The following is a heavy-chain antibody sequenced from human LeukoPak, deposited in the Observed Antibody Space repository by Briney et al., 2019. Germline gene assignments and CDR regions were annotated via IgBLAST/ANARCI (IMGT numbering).Heavy chain of an antibody. J-gene: IGHJ5*02. CDR2: IYPGDSNT. CDR1: GHSFTSYW. V-gene: IGHV5-51*01. D-gene: IGHD2-21*02. Sequence: GESLKISCKSSGHSFTSYWIGWVRQMPGKGLEWMGIIYPGDSNTRYSPSFQGQVTISADKSIRTAYLQWRSLKASDTAMYYCARLAYCGGDRYSRWFDPWGQGTLVTVSS. CDR3: ARLAYCGGDRYSRWFDP.